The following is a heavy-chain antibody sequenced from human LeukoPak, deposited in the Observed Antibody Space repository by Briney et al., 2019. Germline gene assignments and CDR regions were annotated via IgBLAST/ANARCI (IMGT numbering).Heavy chain of an antibody. J-gene: IGHJ4*02. V-gene: IGHV3-30-3*01. Sequence: PGRSLRLSCAASGFTFSSYAMHWVRQAPGKGLEWVAVISYDGSNKYYAGSVKGRFTISRDNSKNTLYLQMNSLRAEDTAVYYCARDYSYGFLNWGQGTLVTVSS. CDR1: GFTFSSYA. D-gene: IGHD5-18*01. CDR2: ISYDGSNK. CDR3: ARDYSYGFLN.